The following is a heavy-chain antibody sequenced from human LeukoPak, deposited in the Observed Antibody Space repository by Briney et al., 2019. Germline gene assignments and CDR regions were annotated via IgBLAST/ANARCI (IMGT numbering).Heavy chain of an antibody. V-gene: IGHV3-48*03. Sequence: GGSLRLSCAASGFNFSGYEMNWVRQTPGKGLECVSSISSTGSIIYYADSVKGRFTISRDNAKNSLYLQMNSLRDEDTAVYYCAKTWLGNFDYWGQGTLVTVSS. CDR2: ISSTGSII. CDR3: AKTWLGNFDY. D-gene: IGHD6-19*01. CDR1: GFNFSGYE. J-gene: IGHJ4*02.